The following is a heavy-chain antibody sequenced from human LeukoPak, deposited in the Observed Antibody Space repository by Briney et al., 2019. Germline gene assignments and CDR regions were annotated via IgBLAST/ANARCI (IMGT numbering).Heavy chain of an antibody. V-gene: IGHV4-59*11. D-gene: IGHD6-6*01. CDR2: IYYSGST. CDR1: GGSISSHY. Sequence: PLETLSLTCTVSGGSISSHYWSWVRQPPGKGLEWIGYIYYSGSTNYNPSLKSRVTISVDTSKNQFSLKLSSVTAADTAVYYCTAARTVLEYFQHWGQGTLVTVSS. J-gene: IGHJ1*01. CDR3: TAARTVLEYFQH.